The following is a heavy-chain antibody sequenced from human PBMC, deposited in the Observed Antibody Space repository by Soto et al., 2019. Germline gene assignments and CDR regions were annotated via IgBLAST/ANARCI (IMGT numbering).Heavy chain of an antibody. V-gene: IGHV3-64D*06. CDR3: VKGVKGSTLIPYYYDSSGYYYDAFNI. J-gene: IGHJ3*02. Sequence: PGGSLRLSCSASGFTFSSYAMHWVRQAPGKGLEYVSVISSNGGSTYHADSVKGRFTISRDNSKNTLYLQMSSLRAEDTAVYYCVKGVKGSTLIPYYYDSSGYYYDAFNISRQGTTVTVSS. CDR2: ISSNGGST. D-gene: IGHD3-22*01. CDR1: GFTFSSYA.